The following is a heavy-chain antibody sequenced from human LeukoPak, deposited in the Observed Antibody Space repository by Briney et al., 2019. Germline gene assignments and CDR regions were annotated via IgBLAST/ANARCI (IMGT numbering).Heavy chain of an antibody. D-gene: IGHD2-15*01. CDR2: IRYDGSNK. J-gene: IGHJ4*02. CDR1: GFTFSSYG. CDR3: AKDASGWTQYFDY. Sequence: GGSLRLSCAASGFTFSSYGMHWVRQAPGKGLEWVAFIRYDGSNKYYADSVKVRFTISRDNSKNTLYLQMNSLRAEDTAVYYCAKDASGWTQYFDYWGQGTLVTVSS. V-gene: IGHV3-30*02.